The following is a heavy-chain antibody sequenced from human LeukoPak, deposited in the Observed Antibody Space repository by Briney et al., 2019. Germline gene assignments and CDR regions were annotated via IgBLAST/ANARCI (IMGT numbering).Heavy chain of an antibody. CDR1: GVAISGSPYY. CDR2: TSYSGSN. D-gene: IGHD6-19*01. V-gene: IGHV4-39*01. J-gene: IGHJ5*02. CDR3: ARAYSSGWYNDFDP. Sequence: KPSETLSLTCTVSGVAISGSPYYWGWIRQPPGKGLEWIGSTSYSGSNYYNPSLNSRVTISVDTSKNQFSLKLTSVTAADTAVYYCARAYSSGWYNDFDPWGQGTLVIVSS.